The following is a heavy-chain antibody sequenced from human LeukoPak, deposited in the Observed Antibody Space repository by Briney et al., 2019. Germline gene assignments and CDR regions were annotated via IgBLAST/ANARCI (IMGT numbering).Heavy chain of an antibody. J-gene: IGHJ4*02. V-gene: IGHV4-39*01. Sequence: SETLSLTCTVSGGFISSSSYSWGWIRQPPGKGLEWIGSIYYSGSTYYNPSLESRVTISVDTSKNQFSLKLSSVTAADTAVYYCACNSGSYYLDYWGQGTLVTVSS. CDR2: IYYSGST. CDR3: ACNSGSYYLDY. CDR1: GGFISSSSYS. D-gene: IGHD1-26*01.